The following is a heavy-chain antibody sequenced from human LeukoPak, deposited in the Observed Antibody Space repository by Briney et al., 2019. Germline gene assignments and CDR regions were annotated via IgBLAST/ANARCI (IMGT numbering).Heavy chain of an antibody. CDR3: ARHRAYSYSSPFDI. CDR1: GGSISSYY. J-gene: IGHJ3*02. V-gene: IGHV4-59*08. Sequence: SETLSLTCTVSGGSISSYYWSWIRQPPGRGLEWIGCIYYSGSTNSNASLKSRVTIFVDPSKNQFSLRLSSVTAADTAVYYCARHRAYSYSSPFDIWGQGTMVTVSS. D-gene: IGHD5-18*01. CDR2: IYYSGST.